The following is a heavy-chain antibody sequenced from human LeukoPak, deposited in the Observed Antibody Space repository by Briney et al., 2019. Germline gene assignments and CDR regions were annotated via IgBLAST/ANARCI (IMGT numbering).Heavy chain of an antibody. CDR3: ASGETVAGTRVLDY. J-gene: IGHJ4*02. V-gene: IGHV1-69*05. CDR1: GGTFSSYA. CDR2: TIPIFGTA. Sequence: SVKVSCKASGGTFSSYAISWVRQAHGQGLEWMGGTIPIFGTANYAQKFQGRVTITTDESTSTAYMELSSLRSEDTAVYYCASGETVAGTRVLDYWGQGTLVTVSS. D-gene: IGHD6-19*01.